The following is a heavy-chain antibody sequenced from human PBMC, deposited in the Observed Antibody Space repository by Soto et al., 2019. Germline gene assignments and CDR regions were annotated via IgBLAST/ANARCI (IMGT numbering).Heavy chain of an antibody. CDR1: GGSFSAYH. V-gene: IGHV4-34*01. CDR3: ARGPKYFDSVDS. Sequence: QVQVLQWGAGLLKPSETLSLTCGVSGGSFSAYHWSWVRQPPGKGLEWIAEINHGSTNYNPSLKSRVTISEDTYKNQISLKLRFVTAADTAVYYCARGPKYFDSVDSSGQGTLVTVSS. D-gene: IGHD3-9*01. J-gene: IGHJ4*02. CDR2: INHGST.